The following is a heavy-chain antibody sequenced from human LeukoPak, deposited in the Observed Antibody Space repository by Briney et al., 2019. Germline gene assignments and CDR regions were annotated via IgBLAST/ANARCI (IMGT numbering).Heavy chain of an antibody. Sequence: GGSLRLSCAASGFTFSNYWMHWVRQAPGKGLVWVSRINSDGSSRNYADSVKGRFTISRDNAKNSLYLQMNSLRAEDTAVYYCARIGRFREWELRGFDYWGQGTLVTVSS. D-gene: IGHD1-26*01. CDR2: INSDGSSR. CDR3: ARIGRFREWELRGFDY. V-gene: IGHV3-74*01. J-gene: IGHJ4*02. CDR1: GFTFSNYW.